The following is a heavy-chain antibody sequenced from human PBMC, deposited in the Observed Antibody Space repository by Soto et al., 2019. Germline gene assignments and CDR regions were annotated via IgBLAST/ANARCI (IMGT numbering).Heavy chain of an antibody. D-gene: IGHD1-1*01. CDR1: GFTFSSYA. V-gene: IGHV3-23*01. CDR2: ISSASIT. Sequence: EVQLLESGGGLVQPGGSLRLSCAASGFTFSSYAMSWVRQAPGKGLEWVSHISSASITYYADSVKGRFTISRDNSKNTLYLQRNSLRAEDTAVYYCAKTYMAPAYITGLLAAFDIWGQGTTVTVSS. CDR3: AKTYMAPAYITGLLAAFDI. J-gene: IGHJ3*02.